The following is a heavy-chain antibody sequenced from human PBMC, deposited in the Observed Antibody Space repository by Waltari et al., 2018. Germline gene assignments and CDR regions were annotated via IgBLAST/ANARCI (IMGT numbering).Heavy chain of an antibody. CDR1: GYTLTELS. CDR2: FEPEDGET. CDR3: ATSGSYTYNYYYYYGMDV. J-gene: IGHJ6*02. Sequence: QVQLVQSGAEVKKPGASVKVSCMVSGYTLTELSMHWVRQAPGKGLEWMGGFEPEDGETIYAQKFQGRVTMTEDTSTDTAYMELSSLRSEDTAVYYCATSGSYTYNYYYYYGMDVWGQGTTVTVSS. V-gene: IGHV1-24*01. D-gene: IGHD3-16*01.